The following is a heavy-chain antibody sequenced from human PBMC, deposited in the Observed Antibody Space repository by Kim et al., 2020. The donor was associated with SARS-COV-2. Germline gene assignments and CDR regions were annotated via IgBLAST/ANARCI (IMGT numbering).Heavy chain of an antibody. J-gene: IGHJ6*02. Sequence: GGSLRLSCAASGFTFSSYGMHWVRQAPGKGLEWVAVISYDGSNKYYADSVKGRFTISRDNSKNTLYLQMNSLRAEDTAVYYCARGRYSSSWGIYYYGMDVWGQGTTVTVSS. D-gene: IGHD6-13*01. CDR3: ARGRYSSSWGIYYYGMDV. V-gene: IGHV3-33*05. CDR1: GFTFSSYG. CDR2: ISYDGSNK.